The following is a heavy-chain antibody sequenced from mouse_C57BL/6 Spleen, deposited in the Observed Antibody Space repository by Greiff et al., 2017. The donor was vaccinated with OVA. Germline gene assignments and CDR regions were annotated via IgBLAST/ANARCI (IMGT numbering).Heavy chain of an antibody. CDR2: INPNNGGT. D-gene: IGHD2-3*01. V-gene: IGHV1-26*01. CDR1: GYTFTDYY. Sequence: EVQLQQSGPELVKPGASVKISCKASGYTFTDYYMNWVKQSHGKSLEWIGDINPNNGGTSYNQKFKGKATLTVDKSSSTAYMELRSLTSEDSAVYYCASPLYEGWGQGTTLTVSS. J-gene: IGHJ2*01. CDR3: ASPLYEG.